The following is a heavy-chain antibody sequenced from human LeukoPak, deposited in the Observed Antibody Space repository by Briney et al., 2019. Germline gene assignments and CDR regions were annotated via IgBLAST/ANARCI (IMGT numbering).Heavy chain of an antibody. CDR1: GFTFSSYG. J-gene: IGHJ4*02. CDR3: AKNADILTGYHNFDY. V-gene: IGHV3-30*02. D-gene: IGHD3-9*01. CDR2: IRYDGSNK. Sequence: GGSLRLSCAASGFTFSSYGMHWVRQAPGKGLEWVAFIRYDGSNKFHADSVKGRFTVSRDNSKNRLYLQMNSLRAEDTAVYYCAKNADILTGYHNFDYWGQGTLVTVSS.